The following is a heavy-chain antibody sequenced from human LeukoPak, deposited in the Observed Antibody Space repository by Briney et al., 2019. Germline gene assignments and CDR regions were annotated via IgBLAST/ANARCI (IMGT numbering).Heavy chain of an antibody. D-gene: IGHD6-13*01. V-gene: IGHV3-23*01. CDR1: GFTFSNYA. CDR2: ISGSGGTT. CDR3: ARGRSSSWN. J-gene: IGHJ4*02. Sequence: GGSLRLSCAASGFTFSNYAMSWVRQAPGKGLEWVSAISGSGGTTYYADSVRGRFSISRDNSDNTLFLQMNSLRAEDTAVYYCARGRSSSWNWGQGTLVTVSS.